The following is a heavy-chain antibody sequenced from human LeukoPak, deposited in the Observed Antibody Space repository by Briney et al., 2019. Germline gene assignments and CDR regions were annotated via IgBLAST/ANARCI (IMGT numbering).Heavy chain of an antibody. D-gene: IGHD4-17*01. CDR3: ARTPAKYGDPMGDAFDI. CDR2: IYYSGST. V-gene: IGHV4-39*07. J-gene: IGHJ3*02. Sequence: SETLSLTCTVSGGSISSSSYYWGWIRQPPGKGLEWIGSIYYSGSTYYNPSLKSRVTISVDTSKNQFSLKLSSVTAADTAVYYCARTPAKYGDPMGDAFDIWGQGTMVTVSS. CDR1: GGSISSSSYY.